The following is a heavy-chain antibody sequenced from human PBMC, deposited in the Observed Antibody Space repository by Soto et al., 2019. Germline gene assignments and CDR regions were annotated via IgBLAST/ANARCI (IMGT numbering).Heavy chain of an antibody. V-gene: IGHV4-59*01. CDR1: GGYLRGSY. J-gene: IGHJ4*02. Sequence: SETLALTCTVSGGYLRGSYWSCVRQTPGKGLEWIGYIHYSGSTSYNPSLKSRVTISVDKSKNQFSLNLRSVTAADTAVYYCASEGITVAGSFDYWGQGTLVTVS. D-gene: IGHD6-19*01. CDR2: IHYSGST. CDR3: ASEGITVAGSFDY.